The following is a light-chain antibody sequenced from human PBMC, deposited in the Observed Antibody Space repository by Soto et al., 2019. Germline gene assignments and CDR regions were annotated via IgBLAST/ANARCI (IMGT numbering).Light chain of an antibody. Sequence: EIVLTQSPDILSLSPGERATLSCRASQSVSTYLAWHQQKPGQPPRLLMYDASKRATGIPDRFRGSGSGTDFTLTISSLEPEDFAVYYCQERSNWPSTFGGGTKVELK. V-gene: IGKV3-11*01. CDR3: QERSNWPST. J-gene: IGKJ4*01. CDR2: DAS. CDR1: QSVSTY.